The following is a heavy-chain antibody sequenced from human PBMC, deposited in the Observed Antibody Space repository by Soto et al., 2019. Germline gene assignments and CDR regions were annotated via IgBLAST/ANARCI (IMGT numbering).Heavy chain of an antibody. CDR3: ARAPPGIAVAGTLSYYYYGMDV. D-gene: IGHD6-19*01. CDR1: GYSFTSYW. CDR2: IYPGDSDT. Sequence: GESLKISCKGSGYSFTSYWIGWVRQMPGKGLEWMGIIYPGDSDTRYSPSFQGQVTISADKSISTAYLQWSSLKASDTAMYYCARAPPGIAVAGTLSYYYYGMDVWGQGTTVTVSS. J-gene: IGHJ6*02. V-gene: IGHV5-51*01.